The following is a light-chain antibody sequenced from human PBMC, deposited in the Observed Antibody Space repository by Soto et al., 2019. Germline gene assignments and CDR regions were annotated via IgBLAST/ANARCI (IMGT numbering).Light chain of an antibody. CDR1: SSDVGSYDY. J-gene: IGLJ1*01. Sequence: ALTQPPSASGSPGQSVTISCTGTSSDVGSYDYVSWYQQHPGKAPKLMIYEVSKRPSGVPDRFSGSKSGNTAYLTVSGLQAEDEADYYCSSYAGSNNFVFGTGTKVTVL. CDR2: EVS. V-gene: IGLV2-8*01. CDR3: SSYAGSNNFV.